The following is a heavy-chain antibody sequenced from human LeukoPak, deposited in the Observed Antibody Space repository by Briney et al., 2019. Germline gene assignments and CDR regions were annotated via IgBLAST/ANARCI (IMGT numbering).Heavy chain of an antibody. Sequence: SDTLSLTCTVSGGSIISYYWTWIRQPPGKGLEYIGYIYDSGSTNYNPSLKSRVTISVDTSKNQFSLKLNSVTAADTAVYYCARVGGASLDFWGQGTTVTVSS. CDR3: ARVGGASLDF. CDR2: IYDSGST. D-gene: IGHD2-2*01. CDR1: GGSIISYY. V-gene: IGHV4-59*07. J-gene: IGHJ6*02.